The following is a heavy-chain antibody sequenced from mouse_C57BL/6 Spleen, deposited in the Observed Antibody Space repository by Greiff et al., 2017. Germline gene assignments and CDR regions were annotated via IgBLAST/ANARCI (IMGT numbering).Heavy chain of an antibody. CDR2: IYPRIGNT. J-gene: IGHJ1*03. D-gene: IGHD1-1*01. V-gene: IGHV1-81*01. Sequence: QVQLKQSGAELARPGASVKLSCKASGYTFTSYGISWVKQRTGQGLEWIGEIYPRIGNTYYNEKFKGKATLTADKSSSTAYMELRSLTSEDSAVYFCARDVTTVVATRYFDVWGTGTTVTVSA. CDR1: GYTFTSYG. CDR3: ARDVTTVVATRYFDV.